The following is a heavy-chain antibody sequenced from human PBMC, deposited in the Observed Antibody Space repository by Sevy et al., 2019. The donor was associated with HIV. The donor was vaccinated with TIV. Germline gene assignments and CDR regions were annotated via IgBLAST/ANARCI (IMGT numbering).Heavy chain of an antibody. Sequence: GGSLRLSCAASGFTFSSYGMHWVRQAPGKGLEWVAVISYDGSNKYYADSAKGRFTISRDNSKNTLYLQMNSLRAEDTAVYYCAKREGGQLAKSYYYYYGMDVWGQGTTVTVSS. J-gene: IGHJ6*02. CDR1: GFTFSSYG. CDR3: AKREGGQLAKSYYYYYGMDV. CDR2: ISYDGSNK. D-gene: IGHD6-6*01. V-gene: IGHV3-30*18.